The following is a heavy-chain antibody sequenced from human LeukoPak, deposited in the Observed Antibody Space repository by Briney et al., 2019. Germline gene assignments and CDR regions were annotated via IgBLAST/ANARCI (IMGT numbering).Heavy chain of an antibody. J-gene: IGHJ4*02. V-gene: IGHV3-21*05. Sequence: GGSLRLSCAASGFTFSRYAMNWVLQAPGKGLQWVSYINTDSSDIHYADSVKGRFTISRDNARNTLYLQLSSLRAEDSAVYYCARDTFQPGLIDSWGQGTLVTVSS. CDR2: INTDSSDI. CDR1: GFTFSRYA. D-gene: IGHD2-2*01. CDR3: ARDTFQPGLIDS.